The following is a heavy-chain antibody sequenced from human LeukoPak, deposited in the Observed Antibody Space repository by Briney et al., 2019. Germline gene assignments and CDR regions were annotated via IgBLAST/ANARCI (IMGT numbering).Heavy chain of an antibody. CDR2: INAGNGNT. CDR3: ARVYCSSTSCHYYFDY. V-gene: IGHV1-3*01. Sequence: ASVKVSCKASGYTFTNYAISWVRQAPGQRPEWMGWINAGNGNTEYSQKFQGRVTITRDTSASTAYMELSSLRSEDTAVYYCARVYCSSTSCHYYFDYWGQGALVTVSS. CDR1: GYTFTNYA. D-gene: IGHD2-2*01. J-gene: IGHJ4*02.